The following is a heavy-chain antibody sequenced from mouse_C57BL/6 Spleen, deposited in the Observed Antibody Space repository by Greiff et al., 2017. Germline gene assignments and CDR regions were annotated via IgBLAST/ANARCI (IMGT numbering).Heavy chain of an antibody. J-gene: IGHJ3*01. CDR3: ARSYGSSYWFGY. CDR2: IDPEDGET. Sequence: VQLQQPGAELVKPGASVTLSCTASGFNIKDYYMHWVKQRTEQGLEWIGRIDPEDGETKYAPKFQGKATITAATSSNTAYLQLSNLTSEDTAVYYCARSYGSSYWFGYWGQGTLVTVSA. CDR1: GFNIKDYY. D-gene: IGHD1-1*01. V-gene: IGHV14-2*01.